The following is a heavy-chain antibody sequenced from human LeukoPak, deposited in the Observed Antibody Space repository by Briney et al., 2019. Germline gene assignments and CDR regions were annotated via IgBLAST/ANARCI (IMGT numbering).Heavy chain of an antibody. CDR2: FDIEDVET. V-gene: IGHV1-24*01. CDR3: VSDRSDGGFPESNGYPTFDL. Sequence: ASVKVSCKVSGYALSESSIHWVRQTPGEGFEWMGGFDIEDVETAYAQKFRGRVTMTEDTSTDTAYMELINLRSDDTAVYFCVSDRSDGGFPESNGYPTFDLWGRGTLVTVSS. CDR1: GYALSESS. D-gene: IGHD5-24*01. J-gene: IGHJ2*01.